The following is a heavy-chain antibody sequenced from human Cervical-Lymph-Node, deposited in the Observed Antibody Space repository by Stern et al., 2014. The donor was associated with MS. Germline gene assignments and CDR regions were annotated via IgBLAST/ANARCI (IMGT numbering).Heavy chain of an antibody. Sequence: EVQLVQSGPVVKKPGESLKISCKDSGYSFSSYWIAWVRQTPGKGLEWVGTIYPGDSVSRYSPAFQGQVTISADKSIATAYLQWSSLKASDTAMYYCATHDAPPYYFYGVDVWGRGTTVTVSS. CDR1: GYSFSSYW. J-gene: IGHJ6*02. CDR3: ATHDAPPYYFYGVDV. CDR2: IYPGDSVS. D-gene: IGHD2-2*01. V-gene: IGHV5-51*03.